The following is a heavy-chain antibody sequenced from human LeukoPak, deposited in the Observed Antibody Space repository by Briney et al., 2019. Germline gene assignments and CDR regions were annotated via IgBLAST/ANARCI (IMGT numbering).Heavy chain of an antibody. CDR2: IHYSGGT. D-gene: IGHD6-6*01. CDR3: AVLRPFDY. V-gene: IGHV4-31*03. CDR1: GGSVSSHGYY. Sequence: SETLSLTCTVSGGSVSSHGYYWSWIRQHPEKGLEWIGYIHYSGGTYYNPSLKSRISISLDTSKNQFSLKLNSVTAADTAVYYCAVLRPFDYWGQGALVTVSS. J-gene: IGHJ4*02.